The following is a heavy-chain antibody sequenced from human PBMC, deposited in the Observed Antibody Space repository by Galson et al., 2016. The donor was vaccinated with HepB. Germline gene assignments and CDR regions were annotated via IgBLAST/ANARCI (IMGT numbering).Heavy chain of an antibody. CDR1: GFTFSSYQ. Sequence: SLRLSCAASGFTFSSYQMDWARQAPGKGLEWVAYTSETGLTTHYADAVKGRFTISRDNAKNSLYLQMDSLRADDTAVYYCARDKGGGWYHAFDYWGQGSLVSVSS. V-gene: IGHV3-48*03. J-gene: IGHJ4*02. CDR2: TSETGLTT. D-gene: IGHD6-19*01. CDR3: ARDKGGGWYHAFDY.